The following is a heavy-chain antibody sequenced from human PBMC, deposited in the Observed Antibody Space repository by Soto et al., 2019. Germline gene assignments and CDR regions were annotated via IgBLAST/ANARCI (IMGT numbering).Heavy chain of an antibody. CDR2: ISSSSSYI. Sequence: EVQLVESGGGLVKPGGSLRLSCAASGFTLSGYSMNWVRQAPGKGLEWVSSISSSSSYIYYADSVKGRFTISRDNAKNSLYLQMNSLRAEDTAVYYCARNHQQTYGMDVWDQGTTVTVSS. V-gene: IGHV3-21*01. D-gene: IGHD6-13*01. CDR3: ARNHQQTYGMDV. J-gene: IGHJ6*02. CDR1: GFTLSGYS.